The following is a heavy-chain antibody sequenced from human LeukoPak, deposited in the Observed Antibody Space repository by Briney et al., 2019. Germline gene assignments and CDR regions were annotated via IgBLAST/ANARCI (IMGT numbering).Heavy chain of an antibody. D-gene: IGHD5-12*01. CDR2: INHSGST. J-gene: IGHJ4*02. CDR3: ARAWSGYDLDY. V-gene: IGHV4-34*01. Sequence: PLETLSLTCAVYGGSFSGYYWSWIRQPPGKGLEWIGEINHSGSTNYNPSLKSRVTISVDTSKNQFSLKLSSVTAADTAVYYCARAWSGYDLDYWGQGTLVTVSS. CDR1: GGSFSGYY.